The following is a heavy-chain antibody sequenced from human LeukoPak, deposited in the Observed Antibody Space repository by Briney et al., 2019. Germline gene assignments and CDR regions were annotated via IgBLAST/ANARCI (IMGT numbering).Heavy chain of an antibody. CDR1: GGSFSGYY. V-gene: IGHV4-34*01. J-gene: IGHJ4*02. CDR3: ARGRVVVAAYRYYFDY. Sequence: PSETLSLTCAVYGGSFSGYYRSWIRQPPGRGLEWIGEINHSGSTNYNPSLKSRVTISVDTSKNQFSLKLSSVTAADTAVYYCARGRVVVAAYRYYFDYWGQGTLVTVSS. CDR2: INHSGST. D-gene: IGHD2-15*01.